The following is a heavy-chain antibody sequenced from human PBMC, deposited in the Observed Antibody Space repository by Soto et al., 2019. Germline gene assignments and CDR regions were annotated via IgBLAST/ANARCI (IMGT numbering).Heavy chain of an antibody. CDR1: GFTFSSYW. CDR2: IKQDGSEK. V-gene: IGHV3-7*01. J-gene: IGHJ4*02. Sequence: GESLKISCAASGFTFSSYWMSWVRQAPGKGLEWVANIKQDGSEKYYVDSVKGRFTISRDNAKNSLYLQMNSLRAEDTGVYYCARKGRYYYDSSGYYPFDYWGQGTLVTVSS. CDR3: ARKGRYYYDSSGYYPFDY. D-gene: IGHD3-22*01.